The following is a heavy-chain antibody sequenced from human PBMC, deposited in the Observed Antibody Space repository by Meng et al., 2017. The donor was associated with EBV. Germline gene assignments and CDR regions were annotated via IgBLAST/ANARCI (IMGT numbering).Heavy chain of an antibody. CDR1: GGTFRSDA. CDR3: ASESGRGFTPDY. CDR2: LIPMVGAP. J-gene: IGHJ4*02. D-gene: IGHD3-10*01. Sequence: QGRWVRAGGEVEKSGSSVKVSCRTSGGTFRSDAVSWVRQAPGQGLEWMGGLIPMVGAPHYAQKFQGRVTIIADESTSTHSMELNSLRSEDTAMYYCASESGRGFTPDYWGQGTLVTVSS. V-gene: IGHV1-69*01.